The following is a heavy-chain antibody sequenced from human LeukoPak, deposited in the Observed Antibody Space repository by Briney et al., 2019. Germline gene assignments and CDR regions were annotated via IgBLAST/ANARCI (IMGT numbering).Heavy chain of an antibody. CDR1: GFTFSSYA. CDR2: ISGSGGST. Sequence: PGGSLRLSCAASGFTFSSYAMSWVRQAPGKGLEWVSAISGSGGSTYYADSVKGRFTISRDNSKNTLYLQMNSLRAEDTAVYYCAKGPRDDYSXLRXYXXXXMDVWGQGTTVTVS. CDR3: AKGPRDDYSXLRXYXXXXMDV. J-gene: IGHJ6*02. V-gene: IGHV3-23*01. D-gene: IGHD4-4*01.